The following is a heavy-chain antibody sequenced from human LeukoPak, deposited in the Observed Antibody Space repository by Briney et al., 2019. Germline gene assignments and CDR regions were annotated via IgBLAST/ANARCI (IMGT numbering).Heavy chain of an antibody. D-gene: IGHD6-13*01. CDR1: GFSFRSYE. J-gene: IGHJ4*02. V-gene: IGHV3-48*03. CDR2: ISSSGNTI. Sequence: PGGSLRLSCAASGFSFRSYEMNWVRQAPGKGLEWVSYISSSGNTIYYADSVKGRFTISRDNAKNSLYLQMNSLRAEDTAVYYCARGGRSSSWTFDYWGQGTLVTVSS. CDR3: ARGGRSSSWTFDY.